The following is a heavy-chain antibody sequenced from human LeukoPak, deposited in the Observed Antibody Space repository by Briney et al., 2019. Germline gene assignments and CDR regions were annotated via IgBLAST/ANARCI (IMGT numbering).Heavy chain of an antibody. J-gene: IGHJ4*02. CDR1: GITVSSHW. CDR3: ARDLSSGWEPYFDY. CDR2: INSDGSVT. V-gene: IGHV3-74*01. Sequence: GGSLRLSCAASGITVSSHWMHWVRQAPGKGLVWVSRINSDGSVTNYADSVEGRFTISRDNAKNSRYLQMNSLRAEDTAVYYCARDLSSGWEPYFDYWGQGTLVTVSS. D-gene: IGHD6-19*01.